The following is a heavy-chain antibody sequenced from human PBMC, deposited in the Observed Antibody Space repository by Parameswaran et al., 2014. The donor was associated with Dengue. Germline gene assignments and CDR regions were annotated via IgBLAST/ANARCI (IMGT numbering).Heavy chain of an antibody. CDR3: ARGDFDWTYDAFDI. CDR2: IYYSGST. D-gene: IGHD3-9*01. V-gene: IGHV4-59*01. J-gene: IGHJ3*02. Sequence: VRQAPGKGLEWIGYIYYSGSTNYNPSLKSRVTISVDTSKNQFSLKLSSVTAADTAVYYCARGDFDWTYDAFDIWGQGTMVTVSS.